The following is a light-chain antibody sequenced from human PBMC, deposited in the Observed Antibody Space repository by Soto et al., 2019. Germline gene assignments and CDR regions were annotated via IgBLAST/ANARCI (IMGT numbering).Light chain of an antibody. V-gene: IGKV3-15*01. CDR1: RDISNN. Sequence: EILMTQSPATLSVSPGGRATLSCRASRDISNNLAWYQQRPGQPPRLLIYGASTRATGVPARFSGSGWGTEFTLTITGLQSDDVAVYYCQQYTSWQTFGQGTQVDIK. CDR2: GAS. J-gene: IGKJ1*01. CDR3: QQYTSWQT.